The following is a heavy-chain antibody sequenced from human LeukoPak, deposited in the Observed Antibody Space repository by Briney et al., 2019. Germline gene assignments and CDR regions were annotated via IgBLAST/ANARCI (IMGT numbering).Heavy chain of an antibody. CDR3: ARREGSYSDFDY. D-gene: IGHD1-26*01. CDR2: MNPNSGNT. Sequence: ASVKVSCKASGYTFTSYDINWVRQATGQGLEWMGWMNPNSGNTGYAQKFQGRVTMTTDTSTSTAYMELRSLRSDDTAVYYCARREGSYSDFDYWGQGTLVTVSS. V-gene: IGHV1-8*01. J-gene: IGHJ4*02. CDR1: GYTFTSYD.